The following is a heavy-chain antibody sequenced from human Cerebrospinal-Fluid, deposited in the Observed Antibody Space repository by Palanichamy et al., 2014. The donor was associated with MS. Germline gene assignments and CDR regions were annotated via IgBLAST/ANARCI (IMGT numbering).Heavy chain of an antibody. CDR1: GFSLSTDSISGMR. V-gene: IGHV2-70*04. Sequence: QVTLKESGPVLVKPTQTLTLTCTFSGFSLSTDSISGMRVSWIRQPPGKALEWLARIDWDDNKFYAPSLKTRLTISKDTSKNRVVLAMTNMDPVDTATYYCARMGDGSYWYFDLWGRGTLVTVSS. CDR2: IDWDDNK. D-gene: IGHD3-16*01. J-gene: IGHJ2*01. CDR3: ARMGDGSYWYFDL.